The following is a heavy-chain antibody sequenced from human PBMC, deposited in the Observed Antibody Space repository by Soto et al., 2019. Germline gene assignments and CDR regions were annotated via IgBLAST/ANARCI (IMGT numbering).Heavy chain of an antibody. D-gene: IGHD3-9*01. CDR3: AREHRTGQATDY. CDR1: GGYISSGGYY. CDR2: IYYSGST. J-gene: IGHJ4*02. V-gene: IGHV4-31*03. Sequence: PSETMSLTCTVSGGYISSGGYYWSWINQHPGKGLEWIGYIYYSGSTYYNPSLKSRVTISVDTSKNQFSLKLSSVTAADTAVYYCAREHRTGQATDYWGQGTLVTVSS.